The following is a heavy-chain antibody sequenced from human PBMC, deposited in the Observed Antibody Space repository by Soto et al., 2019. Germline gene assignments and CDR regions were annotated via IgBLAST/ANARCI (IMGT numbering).Heavy chain of an antibody. D-gene: IGHD3-10*01. Sequence: SETLSLTCTVSGDSISSGDYYWSWIRQPPGKGLEWIGCIYYSGNTYYNPSLKRRFSISVDTSKNQFSLKLISVTAADTAVYYCARSAYYYGSGSYYNRAFDIWGQGTMVTVSS. CDR1: GDSISSGDYY. CDR2: IYYSGNT. V-gene: IGHV4-30-4*01. CDR3: ARSAYYYGSGSYYNRAFDI. J-gene: IGHJ3*02.